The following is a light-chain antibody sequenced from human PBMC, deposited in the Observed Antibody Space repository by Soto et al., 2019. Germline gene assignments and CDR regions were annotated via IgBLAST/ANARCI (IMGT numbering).Light chain of an antibody. CDR1: QSISAW. J-gene: IGKJ1*01. V-gene: IGKV1-5*03. CDR3: QQYNDYSWT. Sequence: EIRMKQSPSTLSASVGDRVSINCRASQSISAWLAWYQQKPGKTPRLLIYKASTLEIGVPSRFSGSGSGTEFTLTISNLQPDDVAIYYCQQYNDYSWTFGQGTKVDIK. CDR2: KAS.